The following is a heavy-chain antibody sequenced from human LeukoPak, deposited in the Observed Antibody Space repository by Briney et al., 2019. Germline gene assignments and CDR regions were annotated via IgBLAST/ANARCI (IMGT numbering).Heavy chain of an antibody. CDR2: VYSSGST. Sequence: SETLSLTCSVSGDSISTYHWSWIRQPPGKGLEWIGYVYSSGSTYYSPSLNGRVTMSVDTSKNQFSLILRSVTAADTAVYYCVRLGDCSIPICWGYWFDPWGQGTQVTVSS. V-gene: IGHV4-4*09. D-gene: IGHD2-2*01. J-gene: IGHJ5*02. CDR3: VRLGDCSIPICWGYWFDP. CDR1: GDSISTYH.